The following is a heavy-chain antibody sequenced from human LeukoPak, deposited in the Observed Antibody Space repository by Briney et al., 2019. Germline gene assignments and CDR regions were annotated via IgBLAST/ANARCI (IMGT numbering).Heavy chain of an antibody. J-gene: IGHJ4*02. V-gene: IGHV1-69*04. CDR1: GGTFSSYA. CDR3: ANGESYYDSSSERGLGY. D-gene: IGHD3-22*01. Sequence: SVKVSCKASGGTFSSYAISWVRQAPGQGLEWMGRIIPILGIANYAQKFQGRVTITADKSTSTAYMELSSLRSEDTAVYYCANGESYYDSSSERGLGYWGQGTLVTVSS. CDR2: IIPILGIA.